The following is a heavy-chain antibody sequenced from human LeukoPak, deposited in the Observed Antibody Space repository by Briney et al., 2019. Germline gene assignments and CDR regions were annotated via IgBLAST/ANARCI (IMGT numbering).Heavy chain of an antibody. CDR3: ARDGSFGRDI. Sequence: PGRSLRLSCAASGFTFSSYGMHWVRQAPGKGLEWVAVISYDGSNKYYADSVKGRFTISRDNSKKTVYLQMNSLRVEDTGVYYCARDGSFGRDIWGQGTTVTVSS. CDR2: ISYDGSNK. J-gene: IGHJ6*02. CDR1: GFTFSSYG. D-gene: IGHD6-19*01. V-gene: IGHV3-30*03.